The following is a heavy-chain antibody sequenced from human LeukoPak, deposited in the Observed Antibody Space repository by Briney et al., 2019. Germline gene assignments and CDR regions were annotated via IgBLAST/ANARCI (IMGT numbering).Heavy chain of an antibody. CDR1: GLTFSSYA. Sequence: PGRSLRLSCAASGLTFSSYAMHCVRQAPGKGLEWVAVISYDGSNKYYADSVKGRFTISRDNSKNTLYLQMSSLRAEDTAIYYCARETWSSSSAGGFDPWGQGTLVTVSS. D-gene: IGHD6-19*01. J-gene: IGHJ5*02. V-gene: IGHV3-30-3*01. CDR3: ARETWSSSSAGGFDP. CDR2: ISYDGSNK.